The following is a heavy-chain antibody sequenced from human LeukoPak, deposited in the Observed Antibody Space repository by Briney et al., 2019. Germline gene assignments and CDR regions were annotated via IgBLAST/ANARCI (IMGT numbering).Heavy chain of an antibody. Sequence: AGGSLRLSCAASGFTFSGSAMHWVRQASGKGLEWVGRIKSKTDGGTTDYAAPVKGRFTISRDDSKNTLYLQMNSLKTEDTAVYYCTTDSGYYYPRDAFDIWGQGTMVTVSS. CDR1: GFTFSGSA. J-gene: IGHJ3*02. CDR3: TTDSGYYYPRDAFDI. D-gene: IGHD3-22*01. CDR2: IKSKTDGGTT. V-gene: IGHV3-15*01.